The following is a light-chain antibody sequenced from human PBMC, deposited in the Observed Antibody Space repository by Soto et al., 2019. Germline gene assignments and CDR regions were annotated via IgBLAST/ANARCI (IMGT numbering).Light chain of an antibody. CDR2: DVS. J-gene: IGLJ1*01. Sequence: QSALTQPRSVSGAPGQSGTISCTGTSSDIGGYNYVSWYQQHPGKAPKLMIYDVSKRPSGVPDRFSGSKSGNTASLTISGLQAEDDADYYCCSYAGTYTFYVFGTGTKVTVL. CDR1: SSDIGGYNY. V-gene: IGLV2-11*01. CDR3: CSYAGTYTFYV.